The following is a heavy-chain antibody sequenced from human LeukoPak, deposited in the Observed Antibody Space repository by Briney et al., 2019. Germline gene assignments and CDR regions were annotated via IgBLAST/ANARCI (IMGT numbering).Heavy chain of an antibody. CDR3: AKDWSSGWYPYYFDY. J-gene: IGHJ4*02. CDR1: TFTFSTYW. D-gene: IGHD6-19*01. Sequence: PGGSLRLSCAASTFTFSTYWMTWVRQAPGKGPEFVANINQDGSVKNYVDSVKGRFTISRDNSKNTLYLQMNSLRAEDTAVYYCAKDWSSGWYPYYFDYWGQGTLVTVSS. CDR2: INQDGSVK. V-gene: IGHV3-7*01.